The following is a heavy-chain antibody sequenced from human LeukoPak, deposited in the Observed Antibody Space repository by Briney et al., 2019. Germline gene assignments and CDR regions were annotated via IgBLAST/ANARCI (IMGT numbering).Heavy chain of an antibody. V-gene: IGHV3-48*01. CDR2: ITGSSTPI. CDR3: ARGLQWGFDW. D-gene: IGHD6-19*01. J-gene: IGHJ4*02. CDR1: GFNFNIYS. Sequence: PGGSLRLSCEASGFNFNIYSMNWVRQAPGKGLEWVSYITGSSTPIYYGDSVKGRFTSSRDNAKNSLYLQMNSLRVEDTAVYYCARGLQWGFDWWGQGTLVTASS.